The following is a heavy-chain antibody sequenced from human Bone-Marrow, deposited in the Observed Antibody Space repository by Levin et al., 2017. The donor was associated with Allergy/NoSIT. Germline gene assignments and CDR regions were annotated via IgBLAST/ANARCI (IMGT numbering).Heavy chain of an antibody. D-gene: IGHD4-23*01. CDR3: ARDLSFRLMTTVVTQLYPYYFDY. J-gene: IGHJ4*02. Sequence: GGSLRLSCAASGFTFSSYWMSWVRQAPGKGLEWVANIKQDGSEKYYVDSVKGRFTISRDNAKNSLYLQMNSLRAEDTAVYYCARDLSFRLMTTVVTQLYPYYFDYWGQGTLVTVSS. CDR1: GFTFSSYW. CDR2: IKQDGSEK. V-gene: IGHV3-7*01.